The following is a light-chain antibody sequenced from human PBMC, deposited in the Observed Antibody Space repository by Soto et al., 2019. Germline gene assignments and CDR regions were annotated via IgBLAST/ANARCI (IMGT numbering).Light chain of an antibody. Sequence: QAVVNQEPSLTVSPGGTVTLTCASRTGAVATNNYPYWFQQKPGRTPRTLIYDTNNRHSWAHSRFSGSLLGGKPALTLSGAQPEDDAEYYCSLSYSGIRVFVVGTKLTVL. CDR3: SLSYSGIRV. J-gene: IGLJ3*02. V-gene: IGLV7-46*01. CDR2: DTN. CDR1: TGAVATNNY.